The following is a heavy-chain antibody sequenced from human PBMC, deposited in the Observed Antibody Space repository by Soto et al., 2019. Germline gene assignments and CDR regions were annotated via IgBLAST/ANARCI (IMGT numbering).Heavy chain of an antibody. CDR2: IWYDGSNK. CDR1: GFTFSSYG. V-gene: IGHV3-33*01. Sequence: QVQLVESGGGVVQPGRSLRLSCAASGFTFSSYGMHWVRQAPGKGLEWVAVIWYDGSNKYYADSVKGRFTISRDNSKNTLYLQMNSLRAEDTAVYYCARDLYDFWSGYYLDYWGQGTLVTVSS. D-gene: IGHD3-3*01. CDR3: ARDLYDFWSGYYLDY. J-gene: IGHJ4*02.